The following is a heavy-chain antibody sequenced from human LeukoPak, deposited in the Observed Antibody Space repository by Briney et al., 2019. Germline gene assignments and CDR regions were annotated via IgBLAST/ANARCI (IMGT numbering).Heavy chain of an antibody. J-gene: IGHJ5*02. V-gene: IGHV3-23*01. CDR3: AKDPPLQITMIRAGNWFDP. CDR1: GFTFSSYA. CDR2: ISGSGANT. Sequence: GGSLRLSCAASGFTFSSYAMSWVRQASGKGLEWVSGISGSGANTYYADSVKGRFTVSRDNTKKILYLQMNNLRAEDTAVYYCAKDPPLQITMIRAGNWFDPWGQGTLVTVSS. D-gene: IGHD3-10*01.